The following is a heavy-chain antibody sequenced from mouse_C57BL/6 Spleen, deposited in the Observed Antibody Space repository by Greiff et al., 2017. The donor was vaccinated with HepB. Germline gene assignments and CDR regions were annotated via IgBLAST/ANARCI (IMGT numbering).Heavy chain of an antibody. V-gene: IGHV1-80*01. Sequence: QVQLKESGAELVKPGASVKISCKASGYAFSSYWMNWVKQRPGKGLEWIGQIYPGDGDTNYNGKFKGKATLTADKSSSTAYMQLSSLTSEDSAVYFCAYDYDGAMDYWGQGTSVTVSS. CDR1: GYAFSSYW. CDR3: AYDYDGAMDY. D-gene: IGHD2-4*01. CDR2: IYPGDGDT. J-gene: IGHJ4*01.